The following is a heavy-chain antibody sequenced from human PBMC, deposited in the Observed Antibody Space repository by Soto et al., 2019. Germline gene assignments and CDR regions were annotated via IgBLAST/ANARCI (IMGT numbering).Heavy chain of an antibody. CDR1: GGSISSSSYY. CDR3: ARQDSGYDLSY. CDR2: IYYSGST. D-gene: IGHD5-12*01. V-gene: IGHV4-61*05. Sequence: SETLSLTCTVSGGSISSSSYYWGWIRQPPGKGLEWIGYIYYSGSTNYNPSLKSRVTISVDTSKNQFSLKLSSVTAADTAVYYCARQDSGYDLSYWGQGTLVTVSS. J-gene: IGHJ4*02.